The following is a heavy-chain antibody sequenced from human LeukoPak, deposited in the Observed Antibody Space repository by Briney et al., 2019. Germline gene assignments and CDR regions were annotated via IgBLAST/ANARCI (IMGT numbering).Heavy chain of an antibody. V-gene: IGHV4-38-2*01. CDR2: IYHSGST. D-gene: IGHD3-3*01. Sequence: SETLSLTCAVFGYSISSGYYWGWIRQPLGKGLGWIGSIYHSGSTYYNPSLKSRVTISVDTSKNQFSLKLSSVTAADTAVYYCARHALYDFWSGRTYYFDYWGQGTLVTVSS. J-gene: IGHJ4*02. CDR3: ARHALYDFWSGRTYYFDY. CDR1: GYSISSGYY.